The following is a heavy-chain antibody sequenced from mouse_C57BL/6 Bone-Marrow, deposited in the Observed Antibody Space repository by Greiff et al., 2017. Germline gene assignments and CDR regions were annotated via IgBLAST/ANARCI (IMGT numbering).Heavy chain of an antibody. CDR2: IYPRSGNT. D-gene: IGHD1-1*01. J-gene: IGHJ4*01. CDR3: ALSFFYCSSPYYAMDY. CDR1: GYTFTSYG. Sequence: VQLQQSGAELARPGASVKLSCKASGYTFTSYGISWVKQRTGQGLEWIGEIYPRSGNTYYNEKFKGKATLTADKSSSTAYMELRSLTSEDSAVYFCALSFFYCSSPYYAMDYWGQGTSVTVSS. V-gene: IGHV1-81*01.